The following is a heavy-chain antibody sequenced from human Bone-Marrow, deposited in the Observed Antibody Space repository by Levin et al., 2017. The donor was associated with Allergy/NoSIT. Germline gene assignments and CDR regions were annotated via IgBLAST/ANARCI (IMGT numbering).Heavy chain of an antibody. Sequence: RGESLKISCKASGYPFTSYAVNWVRQVPGQGLEWLGCINTNTGKPTYAHGFTGRFVFTLDTSVSTAYLQITSLKAEDTAVYYCARDWSSDFPPTLFDYWGRGTLVTVSS. J-gene: IGHJ4*02. CDR2: INTNTGKP. CDR1: GYPFTSYA. V-gene: IGHV7-4-1*02. CDR3: ARDWSSDFPPTLFDY. D-gene: IGHD2-21*02.